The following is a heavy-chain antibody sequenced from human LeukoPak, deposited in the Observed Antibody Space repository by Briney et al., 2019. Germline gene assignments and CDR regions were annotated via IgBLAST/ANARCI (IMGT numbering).Heavy chain of an antibody. V-gene: IGHV3-33*01. CDR3: ARETHDFWSGYLTYYFDY. Sequence: PGGSLRLSCAASGFTFSSYGMHWVRQAPGKGLEWVAVIWYDGSNKYYADSVKGRLTISRDNSKNTLYLQMDSLRAEDTAVYYCARETHDFWSGYLTYYFDYWGQGTLVTVSS. J-gene: IGHJ4*02. CDR1: GFTFSSYG. D-gene: IGHD3-3*01. CDR2: IWYDGSNK.